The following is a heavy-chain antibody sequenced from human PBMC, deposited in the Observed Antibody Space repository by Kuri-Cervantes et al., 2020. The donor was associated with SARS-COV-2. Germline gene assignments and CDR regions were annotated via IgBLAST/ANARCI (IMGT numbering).Heavy chain of an antibody. J-gene: IGHJ5*02. CDR2: ISGSGGST. CDR3: AKGSYQLAYNWFDP. D-gene: IGHD2-2*01. Sequence: ETLSLTCAASGFTFSSYSMNWVRQAPGKGLEWVSAISGSGGSTYYADSVKGRFTISRDNSKNTLYLQMNSLRAEDTAVYYCAKGSYQLAYNWFDPWGQGTLVTVSS. V-gene: IGHV3-23*01. CDR1: GFTFSSYS.